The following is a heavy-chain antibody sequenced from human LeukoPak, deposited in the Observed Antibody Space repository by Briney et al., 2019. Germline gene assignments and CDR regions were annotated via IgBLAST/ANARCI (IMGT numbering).Heavy chain of an antibody. CDR1: GFIFSSYS. CDR2: ISSSSSTI. V-gene: IGHV3-48*04. J-gene: IGHJ4*02. D-gene: IGHD1-26*01. Sequence: PGGSLRLSCVASGFIFSSYSMNWVRQAPGKGLEWVSYISSSSSTIYYADSVKGRFTISRDNAKNSLYLQMNSLRAEDTAVYYCARGVGATAWGGREIDYWGQGTLVTVSS. CDR3: ARGVGATAWGGREIDY.